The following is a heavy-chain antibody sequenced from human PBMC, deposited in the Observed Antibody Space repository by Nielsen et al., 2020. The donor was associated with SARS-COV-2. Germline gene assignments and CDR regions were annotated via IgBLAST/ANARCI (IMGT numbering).Heavy chain of an antibody. Sequence: GESLKISCAASGLTVSSNYMTWVRQAPGKGLEWVSVLYSAGNTYYTDSVQGRFTISRDNSENTLYLQMNSLRAEDTAVYYCAGVSRDYYYGGFDSWGQGTLVTVSS. V-gene: IGHV3-53*01. D-gene: IGHD3-22*01. CDR3: AGVSRDYYYGGFDS. J-gene: IGHJ4*02. CDR1: GLTVSSNY. CDR2: LYSAGNT.